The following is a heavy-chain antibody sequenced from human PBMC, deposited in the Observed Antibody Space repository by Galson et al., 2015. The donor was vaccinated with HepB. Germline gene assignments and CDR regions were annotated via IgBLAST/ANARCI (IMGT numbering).Heavy chain of an antibody. D-gene: IGHD1-26*01. V-gene: IGHV1-24*01. CDR2: FDPEDGET. Sequence: SVKVSCKVSGYTLTELSIHWVRQAPGKGLEWMGGFDPEDGETIYAQKFHGRFTMTEDRSTDTAYMELSSLRSEDTAVYYCATYSGSYYKSWGQGTLVTVSS. CDR3: ATYSGSYYKS. CDR1: GYTLTELS. J-gene: IGHJ5*02.